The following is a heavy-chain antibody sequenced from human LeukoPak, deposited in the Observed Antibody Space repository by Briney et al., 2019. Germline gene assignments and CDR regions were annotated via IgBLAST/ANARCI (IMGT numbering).Heavy chain of an antibody. D-gene: IGHD3-16*01. CDR2: IYYSGST. Sequence: SETLSLTCTVSGGSISSSSYYWGWIRQPPGKGLEWIGSIYYSGSTYYNPSLKSRVTISVDTSKNQFSLKVSSVTAADTAVYYCARGGVDWGYYYMDVWGKGTTVTVSS. V-gene: IGHV4-39*01. J-gene: IGHJ6*03. CDR3: ARGGVDWGYYYMDV. CDR1: GGSISSSSYY.